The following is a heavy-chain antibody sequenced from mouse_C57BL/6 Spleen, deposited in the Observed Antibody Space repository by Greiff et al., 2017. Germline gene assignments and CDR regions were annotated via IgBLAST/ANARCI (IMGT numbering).Heavy chain of an antibody. Sequence: EVKLQQSGPELVKPGASVKIPCKASGYTFTDYNMDWVKQSHGKSLEWIGDINPNNGGTIYNQKFKGKATLTVDKSSSTAYMELRSLTSEDTAVYYCARRSSSGYSAMDYWGQGTSVTVSS. V-gene: IGHV1-18*01. D-gene: IGHD3-2*02. CDR2: INPNNGGT. CDR1: GYTFTDYN. J-gene: IGHJ4*01. CDR3: ARRSSSGYSAMDY.